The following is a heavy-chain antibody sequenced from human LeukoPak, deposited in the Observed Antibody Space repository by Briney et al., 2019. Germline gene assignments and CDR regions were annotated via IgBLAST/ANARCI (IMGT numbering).Heavy chain of an antibody. Sequence: SETLSLTCAVYGGSFSGYYWSWIRQPPGKGLEWTGEINHSGSTNYNPSLKSRVTISVDTSKNQFSLKLSSVTAADTAVYYCARGSTWIQLWSTPKYFDYWGQGTLVTVSS. CDR2: INHSGST. D-gene: IGHD5-18*01. CDR3: ARGSTWIQLWSTPKYFDY. J-gene: IGHJ4*02. CDR1: GGSFSGYY. V-gene: IGHV4-34*01.